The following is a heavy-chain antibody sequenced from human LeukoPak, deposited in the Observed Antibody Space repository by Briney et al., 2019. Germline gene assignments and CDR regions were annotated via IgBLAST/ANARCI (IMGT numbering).Heavy chain of an antibody. V-gene: IGHV4-59*02. Sequence: SETLSLTCTVSGGSVSDYYWSWIRQAPGKGLEWIGYIYYSGSTNYNPSLKSRVTISADTSKNQFSLKLISVTAADTAVYYCASRKLGNDYWGQGTLVTVSS. CDR1: GGSVSDYY. CDR2: IYYSGST. CDR3: ASRKLGNDY. D-gene: IGHD7-27*01. J-gene: IGHJ4*02.